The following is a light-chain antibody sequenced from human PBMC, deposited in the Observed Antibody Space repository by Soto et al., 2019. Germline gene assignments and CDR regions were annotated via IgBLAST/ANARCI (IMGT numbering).Light chain of an antibody. Sequence: EIVLTQSPGTLSLSPGERATLSCRASQTVSSSYLAWYQQKPGQAPRLLIYGASLRATGIPDRFSGSGSGTGFTLTISRLEPEDFAVYYCQQYGRSPRTFGQGTKVEIK. CDR3: QQYGRSPRT. J-gene: IGKJ1*01. V-gene: IGKV3-20*01. CDR1: QTVSSSY. CDR2: GAS.